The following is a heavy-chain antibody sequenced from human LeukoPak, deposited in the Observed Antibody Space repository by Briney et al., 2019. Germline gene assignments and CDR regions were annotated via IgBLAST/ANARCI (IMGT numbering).Heavy chain of an antibody. CDR2: ISDDSSFT. J-gene: IGHJ3*02. D-gene: IGHD3-22*01. Sequence: GGSLRLSCVASGLRFRSYAMNWVRQAPGKGLECISTISDDSSFTYYADSVKGRSAISRDNSKSTLYLQMNSLRAEDTTVYYCAKDIREHDSSGYYPDDAFDIWGQGTMVTVSS. V-gene: IGHV3-23*01. CDR1: GLRFRSYA. CDR3: AKDIREHDSSGYYPDDAFDI.